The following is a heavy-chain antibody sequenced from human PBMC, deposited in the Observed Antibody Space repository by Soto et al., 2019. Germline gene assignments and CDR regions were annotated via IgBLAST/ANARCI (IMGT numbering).Heavy chain of an antibody. J-gene: IGHJ4*02. D-gene: IGHD2-2*01. CDR1: GFTFSSYA. CDR2: ISASGGST. CDR3: AKKYCGTANCGHLDY. Sequence: EVQLLESGGGLVQPGGSLRLSCAASGFTFSSYAMSWVRQAPGKGLEWVSAISASGGSTYYADSVKGRFTLSRDNSKNTRYLQMNSLRAEDTAVYYCAKKYCGTANCGHLDYWGQGTLVTVSS. V-gene: IGHV3-23*01.